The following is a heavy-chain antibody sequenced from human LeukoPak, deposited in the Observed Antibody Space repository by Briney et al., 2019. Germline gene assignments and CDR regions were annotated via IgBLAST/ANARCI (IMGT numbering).Heavy chain of an antibody. CDR1: GFTFNSYG. Sequence: QPGGSLRLSCAASGFTFNSYGMSWVRQAPGRGLEWVSTINGADDVTDYADSVKGRFTISRDNPKNTLYLQMNSLTAEDTAVYYCAKGYFGSGKFFAPWGQGTLVTVSS. CDR2: INGADDVT. J-gene: IGHJ5*02. D-gene: IGHD3-10*01. CDR3: AKGYFGSGKFFAP. V-gene: IGHV3-23*01.